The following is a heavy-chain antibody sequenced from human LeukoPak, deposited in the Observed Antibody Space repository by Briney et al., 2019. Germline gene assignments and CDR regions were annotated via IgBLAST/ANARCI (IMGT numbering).Heavy chain of an antibody. CDR3: ARVQVMVRGNNWFDP. V-gene: IGHV1-2*06. CDR1: GYTFTGYY. J-gene: IGHJ5*02. CDR2: INPKSGDT. Sequence: ASVKVSCKASGYTFTGYYIHWVRQAPGQGLEWMGRINPKSGDTNYAQKLQGRVTMTTDTSTSTAYMELRSLRSDDTAVYYCARVQVMVRGNNWFDPWGQGTLVTVSS. D-gene: IGHD3-10*01.